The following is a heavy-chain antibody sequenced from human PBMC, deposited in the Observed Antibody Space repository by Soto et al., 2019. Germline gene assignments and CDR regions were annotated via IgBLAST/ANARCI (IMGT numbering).Heavy chain of an antibody. V-gene: IGHV1-18*01. CDR3: AIADYGDDDY. J-gene: IGHJ4*02. D-gene: IGHD4-17*01. Sequence: QLQLVQSGPEAKKPGASVKVSCKASGYTFATSTISWLRQAPGQGPEWMGWIKAYSGNTNYAQKLQGRLTMTTDTSTSTAYMELRSLTTADTAIYYCAIADYGDDDYWGQGTLVTVSS. CDR2: IKAYSGNT. CDR1: GYTFATST.